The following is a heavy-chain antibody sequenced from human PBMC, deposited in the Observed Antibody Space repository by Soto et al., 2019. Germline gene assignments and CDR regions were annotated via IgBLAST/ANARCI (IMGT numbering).Heavy chain of an antibody. CDR3: ARTVMTSRIWFDP. CDR2: ISSSSDYT. J-gene: IGHJ5*02. V-gene: IGHV3-11*06. D-gene: IGHD4-4*01. Sequence: QVQLVESGGGLVKPGGSLRLSCAASEFTFSDYYMSWIRQAPGKGLEWVSYISSSSDYTNYADSVKGRFTISRDNAKNSLYLQLNNLRAEDTAVYYCARTVMTSRIWFDPGGQGTLVTVSS. CDR1: EFTFSDYY.